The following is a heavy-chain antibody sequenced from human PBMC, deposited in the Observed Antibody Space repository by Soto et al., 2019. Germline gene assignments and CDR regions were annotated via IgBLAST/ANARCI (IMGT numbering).Heavy chain of an antibody. CDR3: AKDTYSSSFVDWFDP. CDR2: ISGSGGST. V-gene: IGHV3-23*01. D-gene: IGHD6-6*01. J-gene: IGHJ5*02. Sequence: GGSLRLSCAASGFTFSSYAMSWVRQAPGKGLEWVSAISGSGGSTYYADSVKGRFTISRDNSKNTLYLQMNSLRAEDTAVYYCAKDTYSSSFVDWFDPWGQGTLVTVSS. CDR1: GFTFSSYA.